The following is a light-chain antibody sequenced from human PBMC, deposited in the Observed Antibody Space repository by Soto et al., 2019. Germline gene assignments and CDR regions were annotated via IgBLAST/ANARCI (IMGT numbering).Light chain of an antibody. J-gene: IGKJ4*02. CDR1: QSISSY. CDR3: QHSNSPST. CDR2: AAS. Sequence: DTQMTQSTSSLSASVGDRVTITCRASQSISSYLNWYQQKPGKAPKLLIYAASSLQSGVPSRFSGSGSGTDFTLTSSSQQADVFANYYVQHSNSPSTFGGGTKVDIK. V-gene: IGKV1-39*01.